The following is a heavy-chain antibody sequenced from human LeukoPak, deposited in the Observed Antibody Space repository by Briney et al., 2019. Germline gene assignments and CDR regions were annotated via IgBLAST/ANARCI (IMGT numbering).Heavy chain of an antibody. CDR1: GFSSNNYG. D-gene: IGHD7-27*01. CDR2: ISNIDGST. J-gene: IGHJ4*02. V-gene: IGHV3-23*01. Sequence: GGSLRLSCVASGFSSNNYGMNWVRQAPGKGLEWVSSISNIDGSTKYADSVKGRFTISTDKSKNTLFLQMNSLRAEDTAVYYCAKEVLGRTFDYWGQGTLVTVSS. CDR3: AKEVLGRTFDY.